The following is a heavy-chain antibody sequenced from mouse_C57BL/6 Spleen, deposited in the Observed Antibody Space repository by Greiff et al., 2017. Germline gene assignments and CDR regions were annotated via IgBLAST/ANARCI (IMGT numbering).Heavy chain of an antibody. CDR3: VRLGFAY. V-gene: IGHV10-1*01. CDR2: IRSKSNNYAT. J-gene: IGHJ3*01. Sequence: EVHLVESGGGLVQPKGSLKLSCAASGFSFNTYAMNWVRQAPGKGLEWVARIRSKSNNYATYYADSVKDRVTISRDESESMLYLQMNNLKTEDTAMYYCVRLGFAYWGQGTLVTVSA. CDR1: GFSFNTYA.